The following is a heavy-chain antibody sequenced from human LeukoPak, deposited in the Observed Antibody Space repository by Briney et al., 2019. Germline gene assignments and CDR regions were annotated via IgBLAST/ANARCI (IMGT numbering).Heavy chain of an antibody. J-gene: IGHJ3*02. D-gene: IGHD3-22*01. CDR2: IFYSGST. CDR1: GGSISTSSYY. Sequence: SETLSLTCTVSGGSISTSSYYWGWVRQPPGKGLEWIGNIFYSGSTYYSPSLKSRVTISLDTSRNQFSLKLSSVTAADTAVYYCARDHYYDSSALDIWGQGAMVTVSS. CDR3: ARDHYYDSSALDI. V-gene: IGHV4-39*07.